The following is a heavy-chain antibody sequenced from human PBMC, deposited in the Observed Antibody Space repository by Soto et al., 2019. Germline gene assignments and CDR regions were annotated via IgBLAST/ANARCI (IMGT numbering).Heavy chain of an antibody. Sequence: EVQLLESGGGLVQPGGSLRLSCAASGFTFSSYAMSWVRQAPGKGLEWVSIISGSGGSTYYADSVKGRFPIPRDNSKNTRYLQMKSLSAEDTAVYYCAKVPLGFGEFPYGMDVWGQGTTVTVSS. D-gene: IGHD3-10*01. J-gene: IGHJ6*02. CDR2: ISGSGGST. CDR1: GFTFSSYA. CDR3: AKVPLGFGEFPYGMDV. V-gene: IGHV3-23*01.